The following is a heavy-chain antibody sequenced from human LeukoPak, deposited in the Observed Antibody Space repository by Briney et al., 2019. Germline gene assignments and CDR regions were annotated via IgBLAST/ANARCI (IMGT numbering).Heavy chain of an antibody. CDR3: ARVPRSYYYYYYMDV. CDR2: IYYSGSS. V-gene: IGHV4-59*01. Sequence: SETLSLTCNVSGGSISGYHWSWIRQPPGKGLEWLGYIYYSGSSNYSPSLKSRVTMSADTSKNQFSLKLSSVTAADTAVYYCARVPRSYYYYYYMDVWGKGTTVTVSS. J-gene: IGHJ6*03. CDR1: GGSISGYH.